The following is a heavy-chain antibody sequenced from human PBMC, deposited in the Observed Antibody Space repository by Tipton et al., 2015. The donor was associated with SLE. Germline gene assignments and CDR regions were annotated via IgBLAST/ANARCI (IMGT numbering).Heavy chain of an antibody. CDR3: ARDPYDSTWRNGWFDP. V-gene: IGHV4-34*01. J-gene: IGHJ5*02. CDR1: GGSFSGHY. Sequence: AGLVKPSETLSLTCAVYGGSFSGHYWSWIRQPPGKGLEWIGSLYHRGSTYYNPSLKSRVTISTDTSKNEIYLKLTSVTATDTAAYFCARDPYDSTWRNGWFDPWGQGTLVTVSS. CDR2: LYHRGST. D-gene: IGHD6-13*01.